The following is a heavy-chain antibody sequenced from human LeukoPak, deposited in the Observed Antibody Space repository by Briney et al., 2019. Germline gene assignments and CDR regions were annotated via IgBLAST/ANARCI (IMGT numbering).Heavy chain of an antibody. J-gene: IGHJ4*02. Sequence: LETLSLTCTVSGGSVSSGSYYWSWIRQPPGKGLEWIGYIYYSGSTNYNPSLKSRVTISVDTSKNQFSLKLSSVTAADTAVYYCARWPLRGLFDYWGQGTLVTVSS. V-gene: IGHV4-61*01. CDR1: GGSVSSGSYY. D-gene: IGHD3-16*01. CDR2: IYYSGST. CDR3: ARWPLRGLFDY.